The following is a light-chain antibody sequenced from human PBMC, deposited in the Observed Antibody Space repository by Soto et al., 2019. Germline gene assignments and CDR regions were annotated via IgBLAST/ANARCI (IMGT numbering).Light chain of an antibody. CDR3: QQYNNWPPVWT. CDR2: GAS. V-gene: IGKV3-15*01. CDR1: QSVSSN. Sequence: EIVMAQSPATLSVCPVERATLSFLAVQSVSSNLAWYQQKPGQAPRLLIYGASTRATGIPARFSGSGSGTEFTLTISSLQSEDFAVYYCQQYNNWPPVWTFGQGTKVDIK. J-gene: IGKJ1*01.